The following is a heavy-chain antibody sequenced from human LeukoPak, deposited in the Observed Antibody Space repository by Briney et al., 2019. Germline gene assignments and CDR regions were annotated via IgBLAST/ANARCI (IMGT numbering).Heavy chain of an antibody. Sequence: SGPTLVNPTQTLTLTCTFSGFSLSTSGMRVSWIRQPPGKALEWLARIDWDDDKFYSTSLKTRLTICKDTSKNQVVLTMTNMDPVDTATYYCARTSYYDSSGYKPPYFDYWGQGTLVTVSS. D-gene: IGHD3-22*01. CDR1: GFSLSTSGMR. CDR3: ARTSYYDSSGYKPPYFDY. CDR2: IDWDDDK. J-gene: IGHJ4*02. V-gene: IGHV2-70*04.